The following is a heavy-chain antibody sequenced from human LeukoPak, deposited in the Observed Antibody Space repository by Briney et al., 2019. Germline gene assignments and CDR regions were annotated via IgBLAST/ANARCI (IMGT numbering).Heavy chain of an antibody. CDR1: GGSISSYY. Sequence: SETLSLTCTVSGGSISSYYWSWLRQPPGKGLEWIGYIYYSGSTNYNPSLKSRVTISVDTSKNQFSLKLSSVTAADTAVYYCARLHYYYYMDVWGKGTTVTVSS. V-gene: IGHV4-59*08. J-gene: IGHJ6*03. CDR3: ARLHYYYYMDV. CDR2: IYYSGST.